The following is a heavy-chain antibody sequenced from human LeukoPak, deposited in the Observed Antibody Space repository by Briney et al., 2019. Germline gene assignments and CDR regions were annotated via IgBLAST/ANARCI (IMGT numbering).Heavy chain of an antibody. V-gene: IGHV3-7*01. CDR3: AREQRLKGYCSGGSCYGSY. CDR2: IKQDGSEK. J-gene: IGHJ4*02. Sequence: PGESLRLSCAASGFTFSSYEMNWVRQAPGKGLEWVANIKQDGSEKYYVDSVKGRFTISRDNAKNSLYLQMNSLRAEDTAVYYCAREQRLKGYCSGGSCYGSYWGQGTLVTVSS. CDR1: GFTFSSYE. D-gene: IGHD2-15*01.